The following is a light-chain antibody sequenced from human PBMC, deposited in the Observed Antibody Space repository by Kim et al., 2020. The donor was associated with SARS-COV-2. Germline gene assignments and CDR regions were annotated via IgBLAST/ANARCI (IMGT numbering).Light chain of an antibody. CDR3: QRYNGALET. Sequence: VGDRVTITCRASQDIKNNVAWYQQKPGKVPKVLIYDASTLQSGVPSRFSGSGSGTDFTLTISSLQPEDVATYYCQRYNGALETFGQGTKVDIK. CDR2: DAS. CDR1: QDIKNN. J-gene: IGKJ1*01. V-gene: IGKV1-27*01.